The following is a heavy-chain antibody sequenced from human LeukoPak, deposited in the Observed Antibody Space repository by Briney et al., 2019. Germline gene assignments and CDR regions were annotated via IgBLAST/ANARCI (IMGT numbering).Heavy chain of an antibody. CDR2: ISAYKGNT. D-gene: IGHD1-26*01. Sequence: ASVKVSCKASGYTFNSYGFSWVRQAPGQGLEWLGWISAYKGNTNYAQNLRGRVTMTTDTSTSTAYMELRSLRSDDTAVYYCARDPTGLVGPTDYWGQGTLVTVSS. J-gene: IGHJ4*02. CDR1: GYTFNSYG. CDR3: ARDPTGLVGPTDY. V-gene: IGHV1-18*01.